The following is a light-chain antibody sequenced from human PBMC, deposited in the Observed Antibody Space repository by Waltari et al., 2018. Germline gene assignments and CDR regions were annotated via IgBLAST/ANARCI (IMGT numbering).Light chain of an antibody. Sequence: QSALTQPASVSGSPGQSITISCTGISSDLNGYNYVPWSQKYPGKAPKLIIYAVSNRPPGFCNRFSGSKSGYTASLSISGLQAEDEADYYCTSYISGTTLVLFGGGTKLTVL. CDR2: AVS. CDR3: TSYISGTTLVL. V-gene: IGLV2-14*01. CDR1: SSDLNGYNY. J-gene: IGLJ2*01.